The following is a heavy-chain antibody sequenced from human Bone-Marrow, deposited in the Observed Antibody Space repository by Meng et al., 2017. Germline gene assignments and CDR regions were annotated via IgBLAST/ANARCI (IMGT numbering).Heavy chain of an antibody. CDR2: INPNSGDT. CDR3: VRDENISLGKLFGDY. J-gene: IGHJ4*02. D-gene: IGHD2-21*01. Sequence: ASVKVSCKASGYTFTSYGINWVRQAPGQGLEWLGHINPNSGDTLYAQKFQGRVSMTGDTSISTAYVELSSLRSDDTAVYYCVRDENISLGKLFGDYWGQGTMVTVSS. CDR1: GYTFTSYG. V-gene: IGHV1-2*06.